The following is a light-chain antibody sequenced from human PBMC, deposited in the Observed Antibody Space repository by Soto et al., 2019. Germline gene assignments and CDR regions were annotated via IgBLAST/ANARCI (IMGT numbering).Light chain of an antibody. V-gene: IGLV2-14*01. CDR3: SSYTSSSTLL. Sequence: QSALTQPAAVSASPGQSITISCTGTRSDIGGYNYVSWYQQHPGKAPKLMIYEVSNRPSGVSNRFSGSKSGNMASLTISGLLAEDEADYYCSSYTSSSTLLFGGGTQLTVL. CDR2: EVS. J-gene: IGLJ2*01. CDR1: RSDIGGYNY.